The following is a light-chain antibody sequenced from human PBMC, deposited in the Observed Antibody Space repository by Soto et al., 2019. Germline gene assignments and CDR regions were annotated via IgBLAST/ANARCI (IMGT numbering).Light chain of an antibody. V-gene: IGLV2-23*02. CDR3: FSYAGSNTWV. Sequence: QSALTQPASVSGSPGQSITISCTGTSSDVGSYNLVSWYLQHPGKAPKLMIYEVTKRPSGVSNRFSGSKSCNTASLTISGLQAEDEADYHCFSYAGSNTWVFGGGTKLTVL. J-gene: IGLJ3*02. CDR2: EVT. CDR1: SSDVGSYNL.